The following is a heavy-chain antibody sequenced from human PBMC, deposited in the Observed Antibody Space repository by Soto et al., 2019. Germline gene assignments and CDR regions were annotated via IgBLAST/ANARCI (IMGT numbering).Heavy chain of an antibody. CDR1: GYTFTSYG. V-gene: IGHV1-18*01. Sequence: ASVKVSCKASGYTFTSYGISWVRQAPGQGLEWMGWIGAYNGNTNYAQKLQGRVTMTTDTSASTAYMELSSLRSEDTAVYYCASSHCGGDCYSYYYYGMDVWGQGTTVTVSS. CDR3: ASSHCGGDCYSYYYYGMDV. J-gene: IGHJ6*02. CDR2: IGAYNGNT. D-gene: IGHD2-21*02.